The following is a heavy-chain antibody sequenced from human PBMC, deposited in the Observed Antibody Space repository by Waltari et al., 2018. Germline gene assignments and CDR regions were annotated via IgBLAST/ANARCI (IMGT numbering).Heavy chain of an antibody. CDR2: INPNSGGT. CDR1: GYTFTGYY. D-gene: IGHD2-2*01. CDR3: ARGLGVVVPAAKGWFDP. J-gene: IGHJ5*02. Sequence: QVQLVQSGAEVKKPGASVEVSCKASGYTFTGYYMHWVRQAPGQGLEWMGWINPNSGGTNYAQKFQGRVTMTRDTSISTAYMELSRLRSDDTAVYYCARGLGVVVPAAKGWFDPWGQGTLVTVSS. V-gene: IGHV1-2*02.